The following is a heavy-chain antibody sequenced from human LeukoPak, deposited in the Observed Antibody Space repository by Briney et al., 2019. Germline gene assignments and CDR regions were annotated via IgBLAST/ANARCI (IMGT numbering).Heavy chain of an antibody. CDR2: ISSSSVYI. CDR3: ARGHSNYGDYFDY. V-gene: IGHV3-21*01. CDR1: GFTFSSYN. J-gene: IGHJ4*02. Sequence: GGSLRLSCVASGFTFSSYNMNWVRQAPGKGLEWVSSISSSSVYICYADSVKGRFTISRDNAKSSLSLQMNSLRAEDTAVYYCARGHSNYGDYFDYWGQGTLVTVSS. D-gene: IGHD4-11*01.